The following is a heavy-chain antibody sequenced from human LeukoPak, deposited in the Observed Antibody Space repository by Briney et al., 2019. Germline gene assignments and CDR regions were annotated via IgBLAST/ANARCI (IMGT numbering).Heavy chain of an antibody. D-gene: IGHD3-22*01. Sequence: ASVKVSCKASGYTFTGYYMHWVRQAPGQGLEWMGIINPSGGSTSYAQKFQGRVTMTRDMSTSTVYMELSSLRSEDTAVYYCARAGYYDSSGYYSFDYWGQGTLVTVSS. CDR3: ARAGYYDSSGYYSFDY. J-gene: IGHJ4*02. CDR1: GYTFTGYY. V-gene: IGHV1-46*01. CDR2: INPSGGST.